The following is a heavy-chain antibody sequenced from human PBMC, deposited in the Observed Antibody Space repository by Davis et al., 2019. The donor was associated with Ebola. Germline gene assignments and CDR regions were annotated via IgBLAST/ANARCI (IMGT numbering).Heavy chain of an antibody. CDR3: ASGGITMIVVVARGFDY. D-gene: IGHD3-22*01. CDR1: GFTFSSYA. Sequence: PGGSLRLSCAASGFTFSSYAMSWVRQAPGKGLEWVSAISGSGGSTYYADSVKGRFTISRDNSKNTLYLQMNSLRAEDTAVYYCASGGITMIVVVARGFDYWGQGTLVTVSS. CDR2: ISGSGGST. J-gene: IGHJ4*02. V-gene: IGHV3-23*01.